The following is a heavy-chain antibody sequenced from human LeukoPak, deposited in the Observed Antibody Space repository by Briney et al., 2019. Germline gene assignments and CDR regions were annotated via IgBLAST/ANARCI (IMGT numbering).Heavy chain of an antibody. Sequence: RASVKVSYKASGYTFTSYYMHWVRQAPGQGLEWMGIINPSGGSTSYAQKFQGRVTMTRDTSTSTVYMELSSLRSEDTAVYYCAREGSIAAAGTDYFDYWGQGTLVTVSS. CDR1: GYTFTSYY. CDR2: INPSGGST. J-gene: IGHJ4*02. D-gene: IGHD6-13*01. CDR3: AREGSIAAAGTDYFDY. V-gene: IGHV1-46*01.